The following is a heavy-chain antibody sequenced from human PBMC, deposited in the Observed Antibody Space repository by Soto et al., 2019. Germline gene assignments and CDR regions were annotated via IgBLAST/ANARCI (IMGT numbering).Heavy chain of an antibody. CDR1: SGSISSSNW. Sequence: PSETLSLTCAVSSGSISSSNWWSWVRQPPGKGLEWIGEIYHSGSTNYNPSLKSRVTISVDKSKNQFSLKLSSVTAADTAVYYCAIAPVLGYFDWFFDYWGQGTLVTVSS. CDR3: AIAPVLGYFDWFFDY. J-gene: IGHJ4*02. D-gene: IGHD3-9*01. V-gene: IGHV4-4*02. CDR2: IYHSGST.